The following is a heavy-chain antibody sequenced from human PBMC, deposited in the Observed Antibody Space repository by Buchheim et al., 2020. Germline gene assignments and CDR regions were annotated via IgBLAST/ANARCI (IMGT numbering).Heavy chain of an antibody. CDR3: AKAILPSLRYSYGSLDY. CDR1: GFTFSSYA. V-gene: IGHV3-23*01. D-gene: IGHD5-18*01. Sequence: EVQLLESGGGLVQPGGSLRLSCAASGFTFSSYAMSWVRQAPGKGLEWVSAISGSGGSTYYADSVKGRFTISRDNSKTTLYLQMNSLRAEDTAVYYCAKAILPSLRYSYGSLDYWGQGTL. J-gene: IGHJ4*02. CDR2: ISGSGGST.